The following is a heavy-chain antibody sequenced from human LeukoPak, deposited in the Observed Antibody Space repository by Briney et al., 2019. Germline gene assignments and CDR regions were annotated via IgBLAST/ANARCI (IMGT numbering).Heavy chain of an antibody. D-gene: IGHD5-18*01. CDR1: GGSISSGAYY. CDR2: IYYSGST. Sequence: SETLSLTCTVSGGSISSGAYYWSWIRQHPGKGLEWIGYIYYSGSTYYNPSLKSRVTISVDTSKNQFSLKLSSVTAADTAVYYCAGCGYSYGPYNYWGQGTLVTVSS. CDR3: AGCGYSYGPYNY. V-gene: IGHV4-31*03. J-gene: IGHJ4*02.